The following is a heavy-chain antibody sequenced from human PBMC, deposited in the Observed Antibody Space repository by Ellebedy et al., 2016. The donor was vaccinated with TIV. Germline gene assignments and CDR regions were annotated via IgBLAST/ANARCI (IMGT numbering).Heavy chain of an antibody. CDR2: IYTSGST. Sequence: SETLSLXCTVSGGSISSGGYYWSWIRQPAGKGLEWIGRIYTSGSTNYNPSLKSRVTMSVDTSKNQFSLKLSSVTAADTAVYYCARHLSSLSWFDPWGQGTLVTVSS. J-gene: IGHJ5*02. CDR1: GGSISSGGYY. D-gene: IGHD2/OR15-2a*01. V-gene: IGHV4-61*02. CDR3: ARHLSSLSWFDP.